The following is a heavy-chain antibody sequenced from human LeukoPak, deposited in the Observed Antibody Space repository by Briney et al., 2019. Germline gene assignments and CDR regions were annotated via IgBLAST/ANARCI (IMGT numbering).Heavy chain of an antibody. J-gene: IGHJ4*02. CDR1: GFTFSSYT. CDR2: IYSGGST. CDR3: ARGPPYYYGSPAYYFDY. Sequence: GSLRLSCAASGFTFSSYTMSWVRQAPGKGLEWVSVIYSGGSTYYADSVKGRFTISRDNSKNTLYLQMNSLRAEDTAVYYCARGPPYYYGSPAYYFDYWGQGTLVTVSS. D-gene: IGHD3-10*01. V-gene: IGHV3-53*01.